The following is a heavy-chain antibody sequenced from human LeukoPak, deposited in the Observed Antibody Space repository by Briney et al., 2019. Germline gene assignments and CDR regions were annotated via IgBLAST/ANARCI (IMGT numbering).Heavy chain of an antibody. CDR2: IYTSGST. Sequence: SETLSLTCTVSGGSISSYYWSWIRQPAGKGLEWIGRIYTSGSTNYNPSLKSRVTMSVDTSKNQFSLKLSSVTAADTAVYYCARHRQQWPHDAFDIWGQGTMVTVSS. D-gene: IGHD6-19*01. CDR1: GGSISSYY. CDR3: ARHRQQWPHDAFDI. V-gene: IGHV4-4*07. J-gene: IGHJ3*02.